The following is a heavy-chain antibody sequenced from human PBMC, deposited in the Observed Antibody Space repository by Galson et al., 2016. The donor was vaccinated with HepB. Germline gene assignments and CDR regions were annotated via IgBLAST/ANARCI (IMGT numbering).Heavy chain of an antibody. CDR1: GFSFRTYG. V-gene: IGHV3-33*01. J-gene: IGHJ6*02. CDR2: IWYDGNDK. Sequence: SLRLSCAASGFSFRTYGMHWVRQPPGKGLERVAIIWYDGNDKYYADSVKGRFTISRDNSKNTLYLQMNSLRAEDTAVYYCARDRFGMDVWGQGTTVTVSS. CDR3: ARDRFGMDV. D-gene: IGHD3-16*01.